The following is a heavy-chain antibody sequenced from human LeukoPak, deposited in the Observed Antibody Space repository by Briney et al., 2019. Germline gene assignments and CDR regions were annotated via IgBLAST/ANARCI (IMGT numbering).Heavy chain of an antibody. CDR3: ARVGGYSGYDTFDY. J-gene: IGHJ4*02. Sequence: NPSETLSLTCAVSGGSISSGGYSWSWIRQPPGKGLEWIGNIYHSGSTYYNPSLKSRVTISVDRSKNQFSLKLSSVTAADTAVYYCARVGGYSGYDTFDYWGQGTLVTVSS. CDR2: IYHSGST. CDR1: GGSISSGGYS. D-gene: IGHD5-12*01. V-gene: IGHV4-30-2*01.